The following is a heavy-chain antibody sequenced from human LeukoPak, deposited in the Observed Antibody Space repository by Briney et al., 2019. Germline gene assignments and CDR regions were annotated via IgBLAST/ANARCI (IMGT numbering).Heavy chain of an antibody. D-gene: IGHD3-10*01. Sequence: GGSLRLSCAASGFTFSSYAMSWVRQAPGKGLEWVSAISGSGGSTYYADSVKGRFTISRDNSKNTLYLQMNSLRAEDTAVYYCAKDEEGYGSGSYYNVPSLIIDYWGQGTLVTVSS. J-gene: IGHJ4*02. V-gene: IGHV3-23*01. CDR3: AKDEEGYGSGSYYNVPSLIIDY. CDR2: ISGSGGST. CDR1: GFTFSSYA.